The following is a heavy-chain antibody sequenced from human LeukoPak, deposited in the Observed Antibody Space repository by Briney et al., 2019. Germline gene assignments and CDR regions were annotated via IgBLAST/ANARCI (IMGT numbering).Heavy chain of an antibody. CDR3: EKNRGIAPGDFDY. V-gene: IGHV4-59*01. Sequence: KPSETLSLTCAVSGGSFSSYYWSWIRQPPGKGLEWIGYIYYSGSTNYNPSLKSRVTISVDTSKNQLSVELSSVTAADTAVYYCEKNRGIAPGDFDYWGQGTQVTVSS. D-gene: IGHD2-21*01. CDR2: IYYSGST. CDR1: GGSFSSYY. J-gene: IGHJ4*02.